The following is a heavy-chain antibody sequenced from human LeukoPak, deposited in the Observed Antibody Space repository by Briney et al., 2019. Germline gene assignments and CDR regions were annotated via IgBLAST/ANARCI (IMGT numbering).Heavy chain of an antibody. J-gene: IGHJ4*02. V-gene: IGHV1-69*13. CDR1: GGTFSSYA. CDR2: IIPIFGTA. D-gene: IGHD3-22*01. Sequence: SVKVSCKASGGTFSSYAISWVRQAPGQGLEWMEGIIPIFGTANYTQKFQGRVTITADESTSAAYMELSSLRSEDTAVYYCAGGTYYYDSSGYYYGEYNYWGQGTLVTVSS. CDR3: AGGTYYYDSSGYYYGEYNY.